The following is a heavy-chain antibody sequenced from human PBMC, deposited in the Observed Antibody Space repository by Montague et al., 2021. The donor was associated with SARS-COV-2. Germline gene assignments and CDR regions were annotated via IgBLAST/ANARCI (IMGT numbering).Heavy chain of an antibody. J-gene: IGHJ6*02. V-gene: IGHV4-39*01. CDR1: GGSITSSSYY. CDR2: IYYSGST. D-gene: IGHD1-26*01. Sequence: SDTLSLTCTVSGGSITSSSYYWGWIRQPPGKGLEWIGSIYYSGSTYYNPSLKSRVTISVDTSKNQFSLKLSSVTAADTAVYYCARLAPDSGSPNGYYYNGMDVWGQGTTVTVSS. CDR3: ARLAPDSGSPNGYYYNGMDV.